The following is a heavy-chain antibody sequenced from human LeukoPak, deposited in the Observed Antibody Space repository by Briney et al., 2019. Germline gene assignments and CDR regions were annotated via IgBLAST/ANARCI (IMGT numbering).Heavy chain of an antibody. J-gene: IGHJ4*02. CDR2: MNPNSGNT. D-gene: IGHD3-9*01. Sequence: ASVTVSCKASGYTFTSYDINWVRQATGQGLEWMGWMNPNSGNTGYAQKFQGRVTMTRNTSISTAYMELSSLRSEDTAVYYRARGDILTGYYHLDYWGQGTLVTVSS. CDR1: GYTFTSYD. V-gene: IGHV1-8*01. CDR3: ARGDILTGYYHLDY.